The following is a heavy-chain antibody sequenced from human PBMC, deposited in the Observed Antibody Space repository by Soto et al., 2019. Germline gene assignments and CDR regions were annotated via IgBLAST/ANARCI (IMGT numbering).Heavy chain of an antibody. V-gene: IGHV3-33*01. D-gene: IGHD1-1*01. CDR2: TWYDGSNK. CDR1: GFTFSNYG. CDR3: ATELNDMQAFDI. Sequence: QVQLVESGGGVLQPGGSLKLSCVASGFTFSNYGMHWVRQAPGNGLERVAMTWYDGSNKYYADYVKDRLTISRDNSKNTPYLQMNSLRDQDSAVYYCATELNDMQAFDIWGQGTMVTVSS. J-gene: IGHJ3*02.